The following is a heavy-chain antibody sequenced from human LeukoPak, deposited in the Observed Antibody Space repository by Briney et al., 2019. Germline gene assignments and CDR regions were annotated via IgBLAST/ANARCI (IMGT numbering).Heavy chain of an antibody. Sequence: GGSLRLSCAASGFTFSSYWMSWVRQAPGQGLEWVANIKQDGSEKYYVDSVKGRFTISRDNAKNSLYLQMNSLRAEDTAVYYCARDPYCGGDCSHDAFDIWGQGTMVTVSA. D-gene: IGHD2-21*02. CDR1: GFTFSSYW. J-gene: IGHJ3*02. V-gene: IGHV3-7*01. CDR2: IKQDGSEK. CDR3: ARDPYCGGDCSHDAFDI.